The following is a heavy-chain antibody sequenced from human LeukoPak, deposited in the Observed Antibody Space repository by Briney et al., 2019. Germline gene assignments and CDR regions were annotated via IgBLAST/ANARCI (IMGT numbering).Heavy chain of an antibody. D-gene: IGHD2-15*01. CDR2: IATDGGGP. V-gene: IGHV3-74*01. CDR3: VSDVGPYGGSPVGY. Sequence: GGSLRLFCQASGFPFSSYWMLWVRHAPGKGLVWVSRIATDGGGPISADSVKGRFTISRDNTKNTLYLQMNSLTVEDTAVYFCVSDVGPYGGSPVGYWGQGTLVTVSS. J-gene: IGHJ4*02. CDR1: GFPFSSYW.